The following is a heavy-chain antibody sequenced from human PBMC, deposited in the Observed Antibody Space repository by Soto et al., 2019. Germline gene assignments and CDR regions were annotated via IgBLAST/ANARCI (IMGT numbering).Heavy chain of an antibody. V-gene: IGHV4-30-2*06. CDR3: ARFTIPGGFDP. CDR1: GGSISSGGYS. D-gene: IGHD2-21*01. Sequence: SETLSLTCVVSGGSISSGGYSWNWIRQSPGKGLEWIGYIYHSGSTYYNPSLKSRVTLSVDRSKNQFSLKLSSVTAADTAVYYCARFTIPGGFDPWGQGTLVTVSS. CDR2: IYHSGST. J-gene: IGHJ5*02.